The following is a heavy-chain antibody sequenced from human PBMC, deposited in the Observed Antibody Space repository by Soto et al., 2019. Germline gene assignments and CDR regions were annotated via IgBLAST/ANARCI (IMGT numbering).Heavy chain of an antibody. CDR2: ISYDGSNK. CDR3: AGARLDSPALDY. J-gene: IGHJ4*02. V-gene: IGHV3-30-3*01. D-gene: IGHD3-16*01. Sequence: QVQLVESGGGVVQPGRSLRLSCAASGFTFSIYAMHWVRQAPGKGLEWVAVISYDGSNKYYADSVKGRFTISRDNSKNTRYLQMTSLRAEDTAVYYCAGARLDSPALDYWGQGNLVTVSS. CDR1: GFTFSIYA.